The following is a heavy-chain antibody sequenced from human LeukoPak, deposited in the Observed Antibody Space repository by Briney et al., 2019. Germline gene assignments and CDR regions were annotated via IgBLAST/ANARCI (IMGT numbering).Heavy chain of an antibody. CDR3: ASSYDFWSAYYVY. Sequence: GGSLRLSCAASGFTFSSYAMSWVRQAPGKGLEWVSAISGSGGSTYYADSVKGRFTISRDNAKNSLYLQMNSLRAEDTAVYYCASSYDFWSAYYVYWGQGTLVTVSS. J-gene: IGHJ4*02. CDR2: ISGSGGST. D-gene: IGHD3-3*01. V-gene: IGHV3-23*01. CDR1: GFTFSSYA.